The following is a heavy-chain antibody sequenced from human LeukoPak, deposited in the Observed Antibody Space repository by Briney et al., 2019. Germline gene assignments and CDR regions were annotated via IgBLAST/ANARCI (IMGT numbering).Heavy chain of an antibody. CDR1: GGSISSYY. CDR2: IYTDGST. J-gene: IGHJ5*02. V-gene: IGHV4-4*07. D-gene: IGHD6-13*01. Sequence: PSETLSLTCTVSGGSISSYYWSWIRQPAGKGLEWIGRIYTDGSTSYNPSLKSRVTISVDTSKNQFSLKLSSVTAADTAVYYCARGWYSSSSFDPWGQGTLVTVSS. CDR3: ARGWYSSSSFDP.